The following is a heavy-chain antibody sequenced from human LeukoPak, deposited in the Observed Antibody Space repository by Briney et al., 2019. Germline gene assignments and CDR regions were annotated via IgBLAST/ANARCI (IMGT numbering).Heavy chain of an antibody. D-gene: IGHD4-17*01. V-gene: IGHV3-7*01. J-gene: IGHJ4*02. Sequence: GGSVSLLCAASGFTFSNYWLSWVRQAPGKGPEWVANIKKDGSEKYYVDSVKGRFTISRDNANNSLYVQMNSLRVEDTGVYYCARESRGRSKIDYWGQGTLVTVSS. CDR2: IKKDGSEK. CDR1: GFTFSNYW. CDR3: ARESRGRSKIDY.